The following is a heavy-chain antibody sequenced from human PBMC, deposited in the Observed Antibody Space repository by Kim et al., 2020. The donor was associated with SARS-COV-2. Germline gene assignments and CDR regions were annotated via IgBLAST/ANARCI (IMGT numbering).Heavy chain of an antibody. CDR2: ISYDGSNK. CDR3: VTAAAGDY. D-gene: IGHD6-13*01. CDR1: GFTFSSYG. Sequence: GGSLRLSCAASGFTFSSYGMHWVRQAPGKGLEWVAVISYDGSNKYYADSVKGRFTISRDNSKNTLYLQMNSLRAEDTAVCYCVTAAAGDYWGQGTLVTVSS. J-gene: IGHJ4*02. V-gene: IGHV3-30*03.